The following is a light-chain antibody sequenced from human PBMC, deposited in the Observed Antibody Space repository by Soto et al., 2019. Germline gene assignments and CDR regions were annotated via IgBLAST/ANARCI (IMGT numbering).Light chain of an antibody. CDR1: GSNIGSNT. CDR3: ATWDDKLNGPV. Sequence: QSVLTQPPSASGTPGQRVTISCSGSGSNIGSNTVNWYQHLPGTAPKALINTNDQRPSGVPDRFSGSKSGTSASLAISGLQSDDEADYYCATWDDKLNGPVFGGGTKLTVL. V-gene: IGLV1-44*01. J-gene: IGLJ3*02. CDR2: TND.